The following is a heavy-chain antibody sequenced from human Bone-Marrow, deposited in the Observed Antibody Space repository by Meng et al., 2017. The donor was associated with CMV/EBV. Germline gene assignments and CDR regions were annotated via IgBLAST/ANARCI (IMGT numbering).Heavy chain of an antibody. CDR3: ARVAYSTLDY. J-gene: IGHJ4*02. CDR2: ISAYNGNT. CDR1: GYTFTSYG. V-gene: IGHV1-18*01. D-gene: IGHD4-11*01. Sequence: QITLVQSVGEVKKPGATVKVSCKASGYTFTSYGISCVRQAPGQGLEWMGWISAYNGNTNYAQKLQGRVTMTTDTSTSTAYMELRSLRSDDTAVYYCARVAYSTLDYWGQGTLVTVSS.